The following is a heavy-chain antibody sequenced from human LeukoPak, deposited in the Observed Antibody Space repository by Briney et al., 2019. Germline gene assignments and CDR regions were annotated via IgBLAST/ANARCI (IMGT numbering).Heavy chain of an antibody. Sequence: SETLSLTCTVSGGSVSSGSYYWSWIRQPPGKGLEWIGYIYYSGSTNYNPSLKSRVTISVDTSKNQFSLKLSSVTAADTAVYYCARVGSPGTYYYDSSGYLYAFDIWGQGTMVTVSS. V-gene: IGHV4-61*01. CDR2: IYYSGST. J-gene: IGHJ3*02. D-gene: IGHD3-22*01. CDR1: GGSVSSGSYY. CDR3: ARVGSPGTYYYDSSGYLYAFDI.